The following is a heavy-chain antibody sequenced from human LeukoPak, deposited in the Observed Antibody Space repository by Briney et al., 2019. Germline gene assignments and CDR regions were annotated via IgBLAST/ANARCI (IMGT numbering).Heavy chain of an antibody. Sequence: GSLRLSCETSGFIFSNCWMTWVRQAPGKGLEWVANIKTDASEKYYADSVKGRFTISRDNAKMSLYLQMNSLGVEDTAVYYCATYSTRNAREFQSWGQGTLVTVSS. CDR3: ATYSTRNAREFQS. V-gene: IGHV3-7*01. CDR1: GFIFSNCW. D-gene: IGHD4-11*01. CDR2: IKTDASEK. J-gene: IGHJ1*01.